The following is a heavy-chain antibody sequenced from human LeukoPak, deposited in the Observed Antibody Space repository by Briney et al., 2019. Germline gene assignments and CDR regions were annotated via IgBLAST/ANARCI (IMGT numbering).Heavy chain of an antibody. J-gene: IGHJ3*02. CDR3: ARDWGYYDSSGYVAFDI. CDR1: GGTFSSYA. Sequence: SVKVSRKASGGTFSSYAISWVRQAPGQGLEWMGRIIPIFGIANYAQKFQGRVTITADKSTSTAYMELSSLRSEDTAVYYCARDWGYYDSSGYVAFDIWGQGTMVTVSS. V-gene: IGHV1-69*04. D-gene: IGHD3-22*01. CDR2: IIPIFGIA.